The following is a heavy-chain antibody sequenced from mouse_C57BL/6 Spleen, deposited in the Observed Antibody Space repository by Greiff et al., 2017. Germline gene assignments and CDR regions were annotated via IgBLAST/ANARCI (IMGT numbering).Heavy chain of an antibody. CDR1: GYTFTSYW. V-gene: IGHV1-52*01. J-gene: IGHJ4*01. D-gene: IGHD3-3*01. Sequence: QVQLKQPGAELVRPGSSVKLSCKASGYTFTSYWMHWVKQRPIQGLEWIGNIDPSDSETHYNQKFKDKATLTVDKSSSTAYMQLSSLTSEDSAVYYCARGDSPLYAMDYWGQGTSVTVSS. CDR3: ARGDSPLYAMDY. CDR2: IDPSDSET.